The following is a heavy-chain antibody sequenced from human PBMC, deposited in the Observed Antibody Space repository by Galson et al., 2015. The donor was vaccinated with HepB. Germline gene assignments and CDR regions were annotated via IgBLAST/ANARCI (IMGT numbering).Heavy chain of an antibody. CDR1: GFTFRSYG. J-gene: IGHJ3*01. CDR3: VRDALGGYDF. Sequence: SLRLSCAASGFTFRSYGMHWVRQAPGRGLEWVAVISYGGSKKYYADSVKGRFSISRDNAKNSLYLQMNSLIDEDTAVYYCVRDALGGYDFWGQGTTVIVSS. D-gene: IGHD3-22*01. V-gene: IGHV3-30*03. CDR2: ISYGGSKK.